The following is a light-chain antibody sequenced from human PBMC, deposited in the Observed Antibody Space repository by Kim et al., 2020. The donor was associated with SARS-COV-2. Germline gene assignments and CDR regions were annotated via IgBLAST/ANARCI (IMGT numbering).Light chain of an antibody. CDR2: AAS. V-gene: IGKV1-27*01. J-gene: IGKJ1*01. CDR3: QQCKGAPWT. Sequence: ASVGSSVTFTCRARQGISNYLAWYQQKPGKAPKLLIYAASALRSGVPSRFSGSGSGTDFTLTITSLQPEDVAVYYCQQCKGAPWTFGHGTKVDIK. CDR1: QGISNY.